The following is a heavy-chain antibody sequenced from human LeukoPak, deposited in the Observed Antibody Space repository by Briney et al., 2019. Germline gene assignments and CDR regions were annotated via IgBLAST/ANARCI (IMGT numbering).Heavy chain of an antibody. CDR3: ASFGTTYYYDSSGYSPYFDY. Sequence: GESLKISCKGSGYSFTSYWISWVRQMPGKGLEWMGIIYPGDSDTRYSPSFQGQVTISADKSISTAYLQWSSLKASDTAMYYCASFGTTYYYDSSGYSPYFDYWGQGTLVTVSS. CDR1: GYSFTSYW. J-gene: IGHJ4*02. D-gene: IGHD3-22*01. CDR2: IYPGDSDT. V-gene: IGHV5-51*01.